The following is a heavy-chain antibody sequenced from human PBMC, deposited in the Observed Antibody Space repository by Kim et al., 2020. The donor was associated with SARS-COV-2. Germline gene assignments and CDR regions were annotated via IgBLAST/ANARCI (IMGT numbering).Heavy chain of an antibody. CDR2: IYPRDSDT. D-gene: IGHD6-13*01. J-gene: IGHJ4*02. Sequence: GESLKISCKGSGYNFASYWIGWVRQMPGGGLEWMGIIYPRDSDTRYSPSFQGQVTISADKSISTAYLLWSSLKASDTAMYYCARLTGSSWSLIDYWGQGTLVTVSS. CDR3: ARLTGSSWSLIDY. CDR1: GYNFASYW. V-gene: IGHV5-51*01.